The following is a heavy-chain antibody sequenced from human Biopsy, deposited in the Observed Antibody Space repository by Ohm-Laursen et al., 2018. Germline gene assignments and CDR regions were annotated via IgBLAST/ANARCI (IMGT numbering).Heavy chain of an antibody. CDR1: GFPFCDNY. V-gene: IGHV3-11*01. J-gene: IGHJ6*02. D-gene: IGHD4-23*01. CDR3: ARDTRWSPYHMDV. CDR2: ISSGGTTI. Sequence: SLRLSCAASGFPFCDNYMRWIRQAPGTGLEWVSYISSGGTTIYYADSVKGRFTISRDNAKNSLYLQMNSLRADDTAVYYCARDTRWSPYHMDVWGQGTTVPVSS.